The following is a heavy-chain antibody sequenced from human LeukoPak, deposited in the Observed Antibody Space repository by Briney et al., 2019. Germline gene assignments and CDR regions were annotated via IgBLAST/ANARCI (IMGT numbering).Heavy chain of an antibody. CDR1: GFTFSSYA. V-gene: IGHV3-23*01. Sequence: QPGGSLRLSCAASGFTFSSYAMSWVRQAPGKGLEWVSAISGSGGSTYYADSVKGRFTISRDNSKNTLYLQMNSLRAEDTAVYYCATSTWGYCSGGSCQAEWGQGTLVTVSS. CDR2: ISGSGGST. J-gene: IGHJ4*02. D-gene: IGHD2-15*01. CDR3: ATSTWGYCSGGSCQAE.